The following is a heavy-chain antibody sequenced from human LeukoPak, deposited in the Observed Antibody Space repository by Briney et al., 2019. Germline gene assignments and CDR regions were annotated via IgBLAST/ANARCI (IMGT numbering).Heavy chain of an antibody. CDR2: IYYGENT. V-gene: IGHV4-39*01. Sequence: KSSETLSLTCIVSGGSISSGPYYWGWIRQPPGKGLEWIGNIYYGENTYYNPSLKSRVTISIDTSKNQFYLKLSSLTAADTAVYYCARRDDSSGYHKIFDYWGPGTLVTVSS. D-gene: IGHD3-22*01. CDR3: ARRDDSSGYHKIFDY. CDR1: GGSISSGPYY. J-gene: IGHJ4*02.